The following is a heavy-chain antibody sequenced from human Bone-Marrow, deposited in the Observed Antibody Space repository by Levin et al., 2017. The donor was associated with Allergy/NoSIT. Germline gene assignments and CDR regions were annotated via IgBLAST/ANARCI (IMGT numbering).Heavy chain of an antibody. CDR3: AKDLWGYSNYGGH. V-gene: IGHV3-7*01. J-gene: IGHJ4*02. CDR1: GFIFSNYW. Sequence: GESLKISCAASGFIFSNYWMSWVRQAPGKGLEWVANIKHDSGEKYYVDSVKGRFTISRDNAKNSLFLQMNSLRAEDTAVYYCAKDLWGYSNYGGHWGQGTLVTVSS. D-gene: IGHD4-11*01. CDR2: IKHDSGEK.